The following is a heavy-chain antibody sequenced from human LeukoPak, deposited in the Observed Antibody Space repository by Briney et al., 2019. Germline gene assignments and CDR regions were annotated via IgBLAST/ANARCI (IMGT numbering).Heavy chain of an antibody. CDR1: GFTVSSNY. D-gene: IGHD3-10*01. CDR3: ARQRITMVRGVIITANYFDY. J-gene: IGHJ4*02. Sequence: GGSLRLSCAASGFTVSSNYMSWVRQAPGKGLEWVSVIYSGGSTYYADSVKGRFTISRDNSKNTLYPQMNSLRAEDTAVYYCARQRITMVRGVIITANYFDYWGQGTLVTVSS. CDR2: IYSGGST. V-gene: IGHV3-66*04.